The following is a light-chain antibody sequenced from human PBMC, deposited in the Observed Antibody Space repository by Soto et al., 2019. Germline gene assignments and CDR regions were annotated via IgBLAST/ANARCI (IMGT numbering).Light chain of an antibody. J-gene: IGKJ1*01. CDR3: QPYGSAPPWT. CDR2: GAS. CDR1: QSVSSSY. V-gene: IGKV3-20*01. Sequence: KRATRSCRASQSVSSSYLAWYQQKPGQAPRLLIYGASSRATGIPDRFSGSGSGKDLTLTISRLEPEDFSVYYCQPYGSAPPWTFGQGTKVDIK.